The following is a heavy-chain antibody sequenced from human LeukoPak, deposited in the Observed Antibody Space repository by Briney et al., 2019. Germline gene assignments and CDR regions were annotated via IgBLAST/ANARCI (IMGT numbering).Heavy chain of an antibody. V-gene: IGHV4-34*01. CDR1: GGSFSGYY. CDR2: INHSAST. CDR3: ARRKGGSYQRGNWFDP. Sequence: TSETLSLTCAVYGGSFSGYYWSWIRQPPGKGLEWIGEINHSASTNYNPSLKSRVTISVDTSKNQFSLKLSSVTAADTAMYYCARRKGGSYQRGNWFDPWGQGTLVTVSS. D-gene: IGHD1-26*01. J-gene: IGHJ5*02.